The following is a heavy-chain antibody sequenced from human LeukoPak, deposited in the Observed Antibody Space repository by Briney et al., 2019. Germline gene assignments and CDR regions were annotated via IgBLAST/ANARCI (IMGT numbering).Heavy chain of an antibody. CDR3: ARQGYYDSSGHYEF. J-gene: IGHJ4*02. CDR1: GSIFTTYW. Sequence: GASLQISCQGSGSIFTTYWIGWLRQLAGKGVEWMGIIYPGDSDTRYSPSFQGQVTISADKSISTAYLQWSSLKASDTAMYYCARQGYYDSSGHYEFWGQGTLVTVSS. V-gene: IGHV5-51*01. CDR2: IYPGDSDT. D-gene: IGHD3-22*01.